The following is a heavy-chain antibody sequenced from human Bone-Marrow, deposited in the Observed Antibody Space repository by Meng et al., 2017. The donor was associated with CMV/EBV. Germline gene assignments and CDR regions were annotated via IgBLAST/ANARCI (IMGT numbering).Heavy chain of an antibody. CDR3: ARVNYGSGSYYAAFDY. J-gene: IGHJ4*02. D-gene: IGHD3-10*01. Sequence: QVQLQQSGPGLVKPSQTLSLTCTVTVGSISSGGYFWSWIRQHPGKGLEWIGYIYYSGSTYYNPSLKSRVTISVDTSKNQFSLKLSSVTAADTAVYYCARVNYGSGSYYAAFDYWGQGTLVTVSS. CDR2: IYYSGST. V-gene: IGHV4-31*03. CDR1: VGSISSGGYF.